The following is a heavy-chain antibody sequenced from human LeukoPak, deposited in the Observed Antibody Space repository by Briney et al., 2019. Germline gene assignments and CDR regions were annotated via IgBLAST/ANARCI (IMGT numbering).Heavy chain of an antibody. D-gene: IGHD3-22*01. V-gene: IGHV2-5*02. J-gene: IGHJ4*02. CDR1: GFSLSTSGVG. CDR2: IYWDDDK. CDR3: VYDNMYYYASSGYYFDY. Sequence: SGPTLVKPTQALTLTCTFSGFSLSTSGVGVGWIRQPPGKALEWLALIYWDDDKRYSPTLKSRLTITKDTSKNQVVLTMTNMDPVDTATYYCVYDNMYYYASSGYYFDYWGQGTLVTVSS.